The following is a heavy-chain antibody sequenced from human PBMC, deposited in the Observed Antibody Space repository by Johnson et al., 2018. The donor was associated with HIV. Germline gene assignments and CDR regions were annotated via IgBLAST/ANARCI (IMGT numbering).Heavy chain of an antibody. J-gene: IGHJ3*02. CDR2: ISWNSGSI. CDR1: GFTFDDYA. CDR3: LKGALELTGGAFDI. V-gene: IGHV3-9*01. D-gene: IGHD1-26*01. Sequence: VQLVESGGGLVQPGRSLRLSCAASGFTFDDYAMHWVRQAPGKGLEWVSGISWNSGSIGYADSVKGRFTISRDNAKNSLYLQMNSLRAEDTALYSCLKGALELTGGAFDIWGQGTMVTVSS.